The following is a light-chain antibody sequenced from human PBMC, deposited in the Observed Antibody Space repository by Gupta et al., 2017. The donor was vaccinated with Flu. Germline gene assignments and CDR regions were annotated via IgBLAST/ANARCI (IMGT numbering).Light chain of an antibody. CDR3: QQRKHWPPIT. Sequence: EIAMTHSPATLSVSPWERATLTCRASQSVSSNLPWYQQKPGQAPRLLIYAASTRATGIPARFSGSGSGTDFTLTISSLQSEDFAVYYCQQRKHWPPITFGRSTKVDIK. CDR2: AAS. V-gene: IGKV3-15*01. CDR1: QSVSSN. J-gene: IGKJ4*01.